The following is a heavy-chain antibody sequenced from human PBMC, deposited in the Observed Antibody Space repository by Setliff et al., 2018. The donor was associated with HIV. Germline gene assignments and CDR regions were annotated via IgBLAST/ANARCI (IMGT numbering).Heavy chain of an antibody. J-gene: IGHJ4*02. CDR3: ARGKGRGKYYYDSSGYLYYFDY. V-gene: IGHV4-34*01. Sequence: NPSETLSLTCAVYGGSFSGYYWSWIRQPPGKGLEWIGEINHSGGTNYNPSLKSRVTISVDTSKNQFSLKLSSVTAADTAVYYCARGKGRGKYYYDSSGYLYYFDYWGQGTLVTVSS. D-gene: IGHD3-22*01. CDR2: INHSGGT. CDR1: GGSFSGYY.